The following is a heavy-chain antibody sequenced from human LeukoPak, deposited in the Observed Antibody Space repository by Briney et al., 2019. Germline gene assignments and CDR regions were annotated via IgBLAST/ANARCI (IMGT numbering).Heavy chain of an antibody. J-gene: IGHJ4*01. CDR2: IWSDGSNR. CDR3: ARDAQRGFDYSNSLKY. V-gene: IGHV3-33*01. D-gene: IGHD4-11*01. CDR1: GFIYSHYG. Sequence: GRSLRLSCAASGFIYSHYGMHWVRQAPGKRLEWVAVIWSDGSNRFYAGSVKGRFTISRDNSQNTLFLQMNSLRAEDTAMYYCARDAQRGFDYSNSLKYWGHGTLVTVSS.